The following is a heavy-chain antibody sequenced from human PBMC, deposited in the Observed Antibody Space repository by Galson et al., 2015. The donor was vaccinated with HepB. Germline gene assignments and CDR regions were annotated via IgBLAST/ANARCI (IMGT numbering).Heavy chain of an antibody. CDR2: IYWDDAR. CDR1: GFSFNTSGVG. D-gene: IGHD1-26*01. J-gene: IGHJ4*02. Sequence: PALVKPTQTLTLTCIFSGFSFNTSGVGVGWIRQPPGKTLEWLAVIYWDDARRYRPSLKTRLHVSKNTSKNQVVLRMTNMDPVDTATYYCAHMGAPGHYYFDYWGQGTLVTVSS. CDR3: AHMGAPGHYYFDY. V-gene: IGHV2-5*02.